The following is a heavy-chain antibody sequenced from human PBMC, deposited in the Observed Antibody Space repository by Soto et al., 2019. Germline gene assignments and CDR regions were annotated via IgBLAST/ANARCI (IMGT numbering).Heavy chain of an antibody. Sequence: QVQLVESGGGVVQPGRFLRLSCAASGFTFSSYGMHWVRQAPGKGLEWVAVISYDGSNKYYADSVKGRFTISRDNSKNTLYLQMNSLRAEDTAVYYCAKDRRPNYYYGMDVWGQGTTVTVSS. V-gene: IGHV3-30*18. D-gene: IGHD6-25*01. CDR3: AKDRRPNYYYGMDV. CDR2: ISYDGSNK. CDR1: GFTFSSYG. J-gene: IGHJ6*02.